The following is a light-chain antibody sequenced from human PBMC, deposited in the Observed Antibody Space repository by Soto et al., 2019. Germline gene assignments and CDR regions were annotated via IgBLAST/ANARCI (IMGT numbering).Light chain of an antibody. CDR1: QSVSSY. CDR2: DAS. CDR3: QQRINWPPLT. J-gene: IGKJ4*01. V-gene: IGKV3-11*01. Sequence: EIVLKQSPAPLSLSPGERATLSCRASQSVSSYLAWYQQKPGQAPRLLIYDASNRATGIPARFSGSGSGTDFTLTISSLEPEDFAVYYCQQRINWPPLTFGGGTMVEIK.